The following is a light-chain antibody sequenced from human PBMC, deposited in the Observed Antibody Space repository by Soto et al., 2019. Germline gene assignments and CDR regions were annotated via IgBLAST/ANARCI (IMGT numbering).Light chain of an antibody. J-gene: IGKJ1*01. CDR2: GAS. Sequence: DIQMTQSPSSLSASVGDRVTFSCRASQDITHFLAWYQQKPGKVPKLLIYGASTLQSGVPSRFSGSGSGTDFTLTITSLQPEDVATYFCQTYSSALWTCGQGTRVEIK. CDR1: QDITHF. CDR3: QTYSSALWT. V-gene: IGKV1-27*01.